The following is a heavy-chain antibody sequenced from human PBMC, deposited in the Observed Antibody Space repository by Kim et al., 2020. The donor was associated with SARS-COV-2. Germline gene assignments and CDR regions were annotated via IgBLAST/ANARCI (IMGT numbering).Heavy chain of an antibody. CDR3: ARVSNYYYYGSRTPYQNYGMDV. CDR2: ISAYNGNT. Sequence: ASVKVSCKASGYTFTSYGISWVRQAPGQGLEWMGWISAYNGNTNYAQKLQGRVTMTTDTSTSTAYMELRSLRSDDTAVYYCARVSNYYYYGSRTPYQNYGMDVWGQGTTVTVSS. D-gene: IGHD3-10*01. J-gene: IGHJ6*02. CDR1: GYTFTSYG. V-gene: IGHV1-18*01.